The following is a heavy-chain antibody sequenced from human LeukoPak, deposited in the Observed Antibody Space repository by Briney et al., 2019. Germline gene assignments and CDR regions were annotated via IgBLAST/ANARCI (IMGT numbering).Heavy chain of an antibody. D-gene: IGHD3-10*01. J-gene: IGHJ4*02. Sequence: TGGSLRLSCAASGFTVSSNYMSWVRQAPGKGLEWVSVIYSGGSTYYADSVKGRFTISRDNSKNTLYLQMNSLRAEDTAVYYCAREAGSYYNPFDYWGQGTLVTVSS. CDR3: AREAGSYYNPFDY. V-gene: IGHV3-66*01. CDR2: IYSGGST. CDR1: GFTVSSNY.